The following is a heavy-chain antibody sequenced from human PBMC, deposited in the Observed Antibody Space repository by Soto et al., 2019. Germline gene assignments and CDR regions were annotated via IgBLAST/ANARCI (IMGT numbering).Heavy chain of an antibody. Sequence: GGSLRLSCAASGFTFSSYGMHWVRQAPGKGLEWVAVISYDGSNKYYADSVKGRYTISRDNSKNTLYLQMNSPKAEDTAVYYCAKGGHLGSGNYYNPYYFDYWGQGTLVTVSS. CDR2: ISYDGSNK. V-gene: IGHV3-30*18. CDR3: AKGGHLGSGNYYNPYYFDY. CDR1: GFTFSSYG. D-gene: IGHD3-10*01. J-gene: IGHJ4*02.